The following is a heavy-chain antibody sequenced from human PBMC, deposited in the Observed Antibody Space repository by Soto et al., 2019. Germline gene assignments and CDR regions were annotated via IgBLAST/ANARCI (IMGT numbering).Heavy chain of an antibody. Sequence: PSETLSLTCAVYGGPFSAYYWSWIRQPPGKGLEWIGEINHSGGTNYNPSLKSRVTISVDTSKNQFSLKLSSVTAADTAVYYCARGTRGVPFNYWGQGTLVTVSS. D-gene: IGHD2-8*01. V-gene: IGHV4-34*01. CDR1: GGPFSAYY. CDR2: INHSGGT. CDR3: ARGTRGVPFNY. J-gene: IGHJ4*02.